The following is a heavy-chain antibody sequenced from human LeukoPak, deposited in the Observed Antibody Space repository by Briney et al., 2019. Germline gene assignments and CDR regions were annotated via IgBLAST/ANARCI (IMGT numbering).Heavy chain of an antibody. CDR3: AKDPSLLWFGELPH. Sequence: PGGSLRLSCAASGFTFSSYGMHWVRQAPGKGLEWVAVISYDGSNKYYADSVKGRFTISRDNSKNTLYLQMNSPRAEDTAVYYCAKDPSLLWFGELPHWGQGTLVTVSS. D-gene: IGHD3-10*01. V-gene: IGHV3-30*18. CDR1: GFTFSSYG. CDR2: ISYDGSNK. J-gene: IGHJ4*02.